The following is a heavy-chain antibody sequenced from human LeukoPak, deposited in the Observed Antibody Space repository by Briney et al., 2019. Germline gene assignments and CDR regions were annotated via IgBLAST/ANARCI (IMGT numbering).Heavy chain of an antibody. CDR2: MFHSGSA. Sequence: SETLSLTCTVSGYSISSGYYWGWIRQSPGKGLEWIGGMFHSGSAYYNPSLKSRVTISLDTSKNQFSLKLTSVTAAYTAVYYCSRSYWGLGAFDIWGQGTMVTVSS. J-gene: IGHJ3*02. D-gene: IGHD3-16*01. V-gene: IGHV4-38-2*02. CDR1: GYSISSGYY. CDR3: SRSYWGLGAFDI.